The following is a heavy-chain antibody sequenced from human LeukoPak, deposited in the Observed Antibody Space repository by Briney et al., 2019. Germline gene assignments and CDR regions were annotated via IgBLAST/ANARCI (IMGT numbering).Heavy chain of an antibody. CDR1: GGSFSGYY. J-gene: IGHJ6*02. V-gene: IGHV4-34*01. CDR2: INHSGST. CDR3: AGHIYDFWSGPPVDV. Sequence: SETLSLTCAVYGGSFSGYYWSWIRQPPGKGLEWIGEINHSGSTNCNPSLKSRVTISVDTSKNQFSLKLSSVTAADTAVYYCAGHIYDFWSGPPVDVWGQGTTVTVSS. D-gene: IGHD3-3*01.